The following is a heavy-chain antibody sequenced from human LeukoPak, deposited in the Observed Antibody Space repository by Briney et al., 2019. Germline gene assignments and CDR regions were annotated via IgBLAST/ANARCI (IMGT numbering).Heavy chain of an antibody. J-gene: IGHJ4*02. D-gene: IGHD2-15*01. CDR3: ARVGGRYCSGGSCYQAGSFDY. CDR1: GGTFSSYA. CDR2: MNPNSGNT. Sequence: ASVKVSCKASGGTFSSYAINWVRQATGQGLEWMGWMNPNSGNTGYAQKFQGRVTMTRNTSISTAYMELSSLRSEDTAVYYCARVGGRYCSGGSCYQAGSFDYWGQGTLVTVSS. V-gene: IGHV1-8*02.